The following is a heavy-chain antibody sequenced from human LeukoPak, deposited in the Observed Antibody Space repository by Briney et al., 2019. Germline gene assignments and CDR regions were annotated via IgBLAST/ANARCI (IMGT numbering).Heavy chain of an antibody. Sequence: GGSLRLSCAASGFIFSSYAMSWVRQAPGKGLEWVSTISGSGGSTYYADSVKGRFTISRDNAKNSLYLQMNSLRAEDTAIYYCARDGEGCTSTSCYEWFDYWGQGTLVTVSS. J-gene: IGHJ4*02. CDR2: ISGSGGST. CDR3: ARDGEGCTSTSCYEWFDY. V-gene: IGHV3-23*01. D-gene: IGHD2-2*01. CDR1: GFIFSSYA.